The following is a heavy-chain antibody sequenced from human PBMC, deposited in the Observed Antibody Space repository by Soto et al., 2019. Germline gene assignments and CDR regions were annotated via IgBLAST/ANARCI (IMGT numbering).Heavy chain of an antibody. J-gene: IGHJ6*02. D-gene: IGHD3-22*01. CDR1: GFTFSSYS. CDR2: ISSSSSYI. V-gene: IGHV3-21*01. Sequence: GGSLRLSCAASGFTFSSYSMNWVRQAPGKGLEWVSSISSSSSYIYYADSVKGRFTISRDNAKNSLYLQMNSLRAEDTAVYYCARDLSHDSSGYYYYYGMDVWGQGTTVTV. CDR3: ARDLSHDSSGYYYYYGMDV.